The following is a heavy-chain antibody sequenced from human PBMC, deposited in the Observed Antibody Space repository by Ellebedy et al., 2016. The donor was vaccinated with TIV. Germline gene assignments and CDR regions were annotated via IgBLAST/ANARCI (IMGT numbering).Heavy chain of an antibody. V-gene: IGHV4-39*01. D-gene: IGHD3-9*01. CDR1: GASIRSTDFF. J-gene: IGHJ4*01. CDR3: VRGGLLTGYYPGTAFDY. CDR2: RFFTGAT. Sequence: MPSETLSPTCTVSGASIRSTDFFWGWIRQPPGRGREWIERRFFTGATFYNPSLNNRVTMSVDTSKFQFSLKLTSVTAADTAVYYCVRGGLLTGYYPGTAFDYWGPGTLVTVSS.